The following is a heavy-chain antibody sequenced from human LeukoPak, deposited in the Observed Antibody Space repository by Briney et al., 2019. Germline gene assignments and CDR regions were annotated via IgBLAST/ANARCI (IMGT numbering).Heavy chain of an antibody. CDR1: GFPFSAYS. Sequence: PGGSLRFSCAASGFPFSAYSMNWVRQAPGKGLEWISYIGISSGNTKYADSVKGRFTISGDNAKNSLYLQMNSLRVEDTAVYYCARDHNYAFDNWGQGTLVTVSS. CDR2: IGISSGNT. J-gene: IGHJ4*02. CDR3: ARDHNYAFDN. D-gene: IGHD1-1*01. V-gene: IGHV3-11*06.